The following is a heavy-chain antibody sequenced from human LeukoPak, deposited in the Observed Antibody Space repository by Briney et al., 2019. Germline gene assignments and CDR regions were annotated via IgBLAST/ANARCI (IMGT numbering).Heavy chain of an antibody. Sequence: GASVEVSCKASGGTFSSYAISWVRQASGQGLEWMGGIIPIFGTANYAQKFQGRVTITTDESTSTAYMELSSLRSEDTAVYYCARNYGDYVYYFDYWGQGTLVTVSS. CDR1: GGTFSSYA. J-gene: IGHJ4*02. CDR3: ARNYGDYVYYFDY. D-gene: IGHD4-17*01. CDR2: IIPIFGTA. V-gene: IGHV1-69*05.